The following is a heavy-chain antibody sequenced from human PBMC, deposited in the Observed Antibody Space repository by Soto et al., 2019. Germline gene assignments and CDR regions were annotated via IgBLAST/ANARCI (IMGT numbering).Heavy chain of an antibody. V-gene: IGHV4-39*01. CDR3: ASNVAYSSSWYDYYYGMDV. Sequence: PSETLSLTCTVSGGSISSSSYYWGWIHQPPGKGLEWIGSIYYSGSTYYNPSLKSRVTISVDTSKNQFSLKLSSVTAADTAVYYCASNVAYSSSWYDYYYGMDVWGQGTTVTVSS. CDR1: GGSISSSSYY. CDR2: IYYSGST. D-gene: IGHD6-13*01. J-gene: IGHJ6*02.